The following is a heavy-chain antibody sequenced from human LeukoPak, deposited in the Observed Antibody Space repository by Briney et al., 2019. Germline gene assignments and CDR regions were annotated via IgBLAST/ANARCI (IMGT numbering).Heavy chain of an antibody. Sequence: ESGPTLVNPTQTLTLTCTFSGFSLTTSGVGVGWIRQPPGKALEWLALINWDDQKVYSPSLQSRLSITKDTSKNQVVLTMTNVDPVTQPHNCAHRRDSSGYQYRWWFAPWGQGTLVTVSS. D-gene: IGHD3-22*01. J-gene: IGHJ5*02. CDR1: GFSLTTSGVG. CDR3: AHRRDSSGYQYRWWFAP. CDR2: INWDDQK. V-gene: IGHV2-5*02.